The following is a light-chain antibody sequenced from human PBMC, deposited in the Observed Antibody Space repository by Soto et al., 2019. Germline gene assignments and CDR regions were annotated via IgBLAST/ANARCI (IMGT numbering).Light chain of an antibody. J-gene: IGKJ1*01. CDR3: QQYNSYWT. V-gene: IGKV1-5*01. CDR1: QSISSW. CDR2: DAS. Sequence: DIQMTQSPSTLSSSLGDRVTITGRASQSISSWLAWYQQKPGKAPKXLIYDASSLESGVPSRFSGSGSGTEFTLTISSLQPDDFATYYCQQYNSYWTFGQGTKVDIK.